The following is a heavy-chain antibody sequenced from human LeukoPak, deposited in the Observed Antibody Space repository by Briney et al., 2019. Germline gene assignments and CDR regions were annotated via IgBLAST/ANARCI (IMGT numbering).Heavy chain of an antibody. Sequence: SETLSLTCTVSGGSISSGGYYWSWIRQHPGKGLEWIGYIYYSGSTYYNPSLKSRVTISVDTSMNQFSLKLSSVTAADTAVYYCARVSINYYDSSGYYTVYFDYWGQGTLVTVSS. CDR2: IYYSGST. CDR3: ARVSINYYDSSGYYTVYFDY. CDR1: GGSISSGGYY. J-gene: IGHJ4*02. V-gene: IGHV4-31*03. D-gene: IGHD3-22*01.